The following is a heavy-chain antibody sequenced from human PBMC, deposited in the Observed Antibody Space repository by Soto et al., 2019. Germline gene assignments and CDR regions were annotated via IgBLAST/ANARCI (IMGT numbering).Heavy chain of an antibody. CDR2: IYYSGTT. CDR1: GDSITSNSFF. Sequence: SETLSLTCTVSGDSITSNSFFWAWIRQPPGKGLEWIGSIYYSGTTYYNPSLKSRVTISVDRSKNQFSLKLSSVTAADTAVYYCARHLSVDYFDYWGQGALVTVSS. CDR3: ARHLSVDYFDY. J-gene: IGHJ4*02. V-gene: IGHV4-39*01.